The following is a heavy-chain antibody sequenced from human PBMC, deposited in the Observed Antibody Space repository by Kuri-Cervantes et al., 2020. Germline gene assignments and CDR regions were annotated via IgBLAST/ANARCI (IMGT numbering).Heavy chain of an antibody. CDR2: INPNSGGT. J-gene: IGHJ6*02. CDR3: ARTSYSSSWYGAYFYYYGMDV. V-gene: IGHV1-2*02. D-gene: IGHD6-13*01. Sequence: ASVKVSCKASGGTFSSYAISWVRQAPGQGLEWMGWINPNSGGTNYAQKFQGRVTMTRDTSISTAYMELSRLRSDDTAVYYCARTSYSSSWYGAYFYYYGMDVWGQGTTVTVSS. CDR1: GGTFSSYA.